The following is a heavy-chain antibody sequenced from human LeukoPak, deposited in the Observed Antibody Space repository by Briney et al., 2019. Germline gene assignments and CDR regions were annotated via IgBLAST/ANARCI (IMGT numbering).Heavy chain of an antibody. CDR1: GFTFSSYE. CDR3: ARASAARIDY. D-gene: IGHD6-6*01. Sequence: GGSLRLSCAASGFTFSSYEMNWVRQAPGKGLEWVSYISSSSSTIYYADSVKGRFTISRDNAKNSLYLQMNSLRAEDTAVYYCARASAARIDYWGQGTLVTVSS. CDR2: ISSSSSTI. J-gene: IGHJ4*02. V-gene: IGHV3-48*01.